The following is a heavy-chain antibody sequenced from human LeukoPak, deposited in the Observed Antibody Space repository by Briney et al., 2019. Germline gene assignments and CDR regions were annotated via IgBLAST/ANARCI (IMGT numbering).Heavy chain of an antibody. CDR1: GFTFSDHY. CDR3: ARVSTSWSIDY. CDR2: TRNKANSYTT. V-gene: IGHV3-72*01. J-gene: IGHJ4*02. D-gene: IGHD6-13*01. Sequence: GGSLRLSCAASGFTFSDHYMDWVRQAPGKGLEWVGRTRNKANSYTTEYAASVKGRFTISRDDSENSLYLQMNSLKTEDTAVYYCARVSTSWSIDYWGQGTLVTVSS.